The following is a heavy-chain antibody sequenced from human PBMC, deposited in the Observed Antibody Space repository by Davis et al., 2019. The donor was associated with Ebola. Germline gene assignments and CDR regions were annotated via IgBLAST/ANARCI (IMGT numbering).Heavy chain of an antibody. CDR1: GYSFTSYW. V-gene: IGHV5-51*01. Sequence: GESLKISYKGSGYSFTSYWIGWVRQMPGKGLEWMGIIYPGDSDTRYSPSFQGQVTISADKSISTAYLQWSSLKASDTAMYYCARFKGDYGWYYGMDVWGQGTTVTVSS. CDR2: IYPGDSDT. CDR3: ARFKGDYGWYYGMDV. D-gene: IGHD4/OR15-4a*01. J-gene: IGHJ6*02.